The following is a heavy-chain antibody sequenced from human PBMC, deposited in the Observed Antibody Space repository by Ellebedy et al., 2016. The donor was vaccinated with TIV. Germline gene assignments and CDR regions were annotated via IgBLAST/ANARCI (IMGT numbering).Heavy chain of an antibody. Sequence: ASVKVSXXVSGYTLTELSIHWVRQAPGQGLEWMAWINPNTGGTIFAQKFEDWVTVTRDTSVTTVYMELNSLTSNDTAVYYCARRSVTGMDVWGQGTAVTVSS. CDR1: GYTLTELS. D-gene: IGHD2-15*01. CDR3: ARRSVTGMDV. V-gene: IGHV1-2*04. CDR2: INPNTGGT. J-gene: IGHJ6*02.